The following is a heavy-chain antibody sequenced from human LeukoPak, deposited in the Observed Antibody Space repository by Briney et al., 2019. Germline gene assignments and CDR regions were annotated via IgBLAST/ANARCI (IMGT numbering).Heavy chain of an antibody. D-gene: IGHD6-19*01. Sequence: GGSLRLSCAASGFTFSSYVMHWVRQAPGKGLEWVAFIRYDGSNKYYADSVKGRFTISRDNSKNTLYLQMNSLRAEDTAVYYCAKVAVAVTYYYYYMDVWGKGTTVTVSS. V-gene: IGHV3-30*02. CDR3: AKVAVAVTYYYYYMDV. J-gene: IGHJ6*03. CDR2: IRYDGSNK. CDR1: GFTFSSYV.